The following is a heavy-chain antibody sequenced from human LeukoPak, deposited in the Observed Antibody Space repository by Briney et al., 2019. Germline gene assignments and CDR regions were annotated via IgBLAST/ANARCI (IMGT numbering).Heavy chain of an antibody. D-gene: IGHD5-24*01. V-gene: IGHV4-38-2*02. Sequence: SETLSLTCTVSGYSISSGFYWGWIRQPPGKGLEWIGSIYHSGSTNYNPSLKSRVTISVDTSKNQFSLKLNSVTAADTAVYYCARHDSPVDMATIHWGQGTLVTVSS. J-gene: IGHJ4*02. CDR3: ARHDSPVDMATIH. CDR2: IYHSGST. CDR1: GYSISSGFY.